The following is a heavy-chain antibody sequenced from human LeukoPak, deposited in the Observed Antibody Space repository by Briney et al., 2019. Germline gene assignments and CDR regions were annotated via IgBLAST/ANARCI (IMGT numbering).Heavy chain of an antibody. D-gene: IGHD4-17*01. CDR3: ARDSDYGDFDY. Sequence: LSLTCTVSGGSISSGDDYWSWIRQAPGKGLEWVSSISSSSSYIYYADSVKGRFTISRDNAKNSLYLQMNSLRAEDTAVYYCARDSDYGDFDYWGQGTLVTVSS. V-gene: IGHV3-11*06. CDR1: GGSISSGDDY. J-gene: IGHJ4*02. CDR2: ISSSSSYI.